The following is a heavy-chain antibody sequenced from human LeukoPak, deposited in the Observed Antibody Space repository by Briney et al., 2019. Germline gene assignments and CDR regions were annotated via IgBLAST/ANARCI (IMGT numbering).Heavy chain of an antibody. D-gene: IGHD1-26*01. Sequence: SVKVICKDSGGTFSIYACSWWRRAPGQGLEWMGGIIPIFGTANYAQKFQGRVTMTTDTSTSTAYMELRSLRSDDTAVYYCARDESSGCYGPNLDYWGQGTLVTVSS. J-gene: IGHJ4*02. CDR2: IIPIFGTA. CDR3: ARDESSGCYGPNLDY. CDR1: GGTFSIYA. V-gene: IGHV1-69*05.